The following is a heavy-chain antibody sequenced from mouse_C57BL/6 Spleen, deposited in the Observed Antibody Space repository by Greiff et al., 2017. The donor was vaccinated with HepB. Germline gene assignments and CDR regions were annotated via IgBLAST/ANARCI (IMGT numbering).Heavy chain of an antibody. CDR3: ARSEAYYFDY. CDR2: INPYNGGT. D-gene: IGHD3-2*02. J-gene: IGHJ2*01. Sequence: EVQLQQSGPVLVKPGASVKMFCKASGYTFTDYYMNWVKQSHGKSLEWIGVINPYNGGTSYNQKFKGKATLTVDKSSSTAYMELNSLTSEDSAVYYCARSEAYYFDYWGQGTTLTVSS. CDR1: GYTFTDYY. V-gene: IGHV1-19*01.